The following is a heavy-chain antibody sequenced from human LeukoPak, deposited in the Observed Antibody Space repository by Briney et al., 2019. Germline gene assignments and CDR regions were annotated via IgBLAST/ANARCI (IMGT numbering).Heavy chain of an antibody. D-gene: IGHD1-26*01. J-gene: IGHJ3*02. Sequence: SETLSLTYSVSGGSINNYYWSWLRQPPGKGLEWIGHISYSGNANYNSSLRSRVTISVDTSSNQFSLRLSSVTAADTAVYYCARDSYTGSHFEDTFDIWGQGTMVTVSS. CDR2: ISYSGNA. CDR1: GGSINNYY. CDR3: ARDSYTGSHFEDTFDI. V-gene: IGHV4-59*01.